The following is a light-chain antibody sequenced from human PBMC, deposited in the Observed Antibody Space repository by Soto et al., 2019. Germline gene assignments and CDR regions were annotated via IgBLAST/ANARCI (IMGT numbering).Light chain of an antibody. V-gene: IGKV1-5*01. Sequence: DIQMTQSASTLSASVGDRVTITCRASQSISSWLAWYQQKPGKAPKLLIYDASRLESGVPSRFSGSGSGTEFTLTINSLQPDDFATYYCQPYSTFWTFGQGTKVDI. CDR2: DAS. CDR1: QSISSW. J-gene: IGKJ1*01. CDR3: QPYSTFWT.